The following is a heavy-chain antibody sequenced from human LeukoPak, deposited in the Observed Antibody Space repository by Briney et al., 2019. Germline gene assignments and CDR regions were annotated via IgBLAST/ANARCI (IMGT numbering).Heavy chain of an antibody. Sequence: ASVKVSCKASGYTFTGYYMHWVRQAPGQGLEWMGWINPNSGGTNYAQKFQGRVTMTRDTSISTAYMELSRLRSDDTAVYYCARELDELTTVTTDYWGQGTLFTVSS. D-gene: IGHD4-11*01. CDR2: INPNSGGT. CDR3: ARELDELTTVTTDY. J-gene: IGHJ4*02. V-gene: IGHV1-2*02. CDR1: GYTFTGYY.